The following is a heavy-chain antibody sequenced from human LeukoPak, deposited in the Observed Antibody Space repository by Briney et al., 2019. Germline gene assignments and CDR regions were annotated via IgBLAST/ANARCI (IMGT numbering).Heavy chain of an antibody. CDR3: ARDAYGSGSSGFDY. Sequence: GGSLRPSCAASGFTFSNYAMHWVRQAPGKGLEWVAVISYDGSNKYYADSVKGRFTISRDNAKNSLYLQMNSLRAEDTAVYYCARDAYGSGSSGFDYWGQGTLVTVSS. J-gene: IGHJ4*02. D-gene: IGHD3-10*01. CDR1: GFTFSNYA. V-gene: IGHV3-30*04. CDR2: ISYDGSNK.